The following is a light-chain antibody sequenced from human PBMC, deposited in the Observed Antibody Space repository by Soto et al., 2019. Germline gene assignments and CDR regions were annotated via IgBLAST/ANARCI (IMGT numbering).Light chain of an antibody. V-gene: IGKV3-11*01. CDR1: QSVSSY. J-gene: IGKJ5*01. CDR2: DAS. CDR3: QQRSNWRIT. Sequence: EMVWTQSPGTLSLSAGERATLSCRASQSVSSYLAWYQQKPGQAPRLLIYDASNRATGIPARFSGSGSGTDFTLTISSLAPEDFAVYYCQQRSNWRITFGQGTRLEIK.